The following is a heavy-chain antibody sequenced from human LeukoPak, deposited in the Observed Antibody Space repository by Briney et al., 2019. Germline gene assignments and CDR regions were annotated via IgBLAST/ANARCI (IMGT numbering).Heavy chain of an antibody. D-gene: IGHD5-18*01. CDR2: ISGSGGST. J-gene: IGHJ4*02. CDR3: AKGFGGYSYGYTPFDY. CDR1: GFTFSSYA. V-gene: IGHV3-23*01. Sequence: PGGSLRLSCAACGFTFSSYAMSGLRQAPGRGLEGVSAISGSGGSTYYEDSVKGRFTISRDNSKNTLYLQMNSLRAEDTAVYYCAKGFGGYSYGYTPFDYWGQGTLVTVSS.